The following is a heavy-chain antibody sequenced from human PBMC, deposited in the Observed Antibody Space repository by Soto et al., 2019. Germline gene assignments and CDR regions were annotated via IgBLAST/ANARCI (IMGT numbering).Heavy chain of an antibody. CDR2: INHSGSA. V-gene: IGHV4-34*01. D-gene: IGHD3-22*01. CDR1: GESFSGHI. J-gene: IGHJ4*02. CDR3: ARQHYYDSSGYYTWN. Sequence: ASETLSLTCAVYGESFSGHIWTWIRQTPGKGLQWIGQINHSGSASYNPSLKSRVTISVHTSNSQFSLELSSVTAADTAVYYCARQHYYDSSGYYTWNWGQGTLVTVSS.